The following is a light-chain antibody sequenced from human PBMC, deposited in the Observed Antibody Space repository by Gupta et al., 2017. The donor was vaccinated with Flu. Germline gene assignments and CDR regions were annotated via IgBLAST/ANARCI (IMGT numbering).Light chain of an antibody. V-gene: IGLV2-11*01. CDR2: DVS. CDR3: CSYAGSYTSWV. CDR1: SSDVGGYNY. Sequence: QSALPQPRSVSGSPGQSVPISCTGTSSDVGGYNYVSWYQQHPGKAPKLMIYDVSKRPSGVPDRFSGSKSGNTASLTISGLQAEDEADYYCCSYAGSYTSWVFGGGTKLTVL. J-gene: IGLJ3*02.